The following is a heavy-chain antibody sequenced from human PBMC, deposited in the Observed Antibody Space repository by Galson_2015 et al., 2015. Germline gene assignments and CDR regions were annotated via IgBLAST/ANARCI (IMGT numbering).Heavy chain of an antibody. J-gene: IGHJ3*02. CDR2: MNPNSGNT. V-gene: IGHV1-8*01. CDR1: GYTFTSYD. Sequence: SVKVSCKASGYTFTSYDINWVRQATGQGLEWMGWMNPNSGNTGYAQEFQGRVTMTRNTSISTAYMELSSLRSEDTAVYYCARKLDYYDSSGPGFDIWGQGTMVTVSS. D-gene: IGHD3-22*01. CDR3: ARKLDYYDSSGPGFDI.